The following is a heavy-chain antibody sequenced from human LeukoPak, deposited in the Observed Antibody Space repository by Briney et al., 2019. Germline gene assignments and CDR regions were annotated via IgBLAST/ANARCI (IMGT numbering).Heavy chain of an antibody. CDR3: ARGSGVLWFGEAYFDY. V-gene: IGHV4-30-2*01. Sequence: SQTLSLTCTVSGGSISSGGYYWSWIGQHPGKGLEWIGYIYHSGSTYYNPSLKSRVTISVDRSKNQFSLKLSSVTAADTAVYYCARGSGVLWFGEAYFDYWGQGTLVTVSS. CDR2: IYHSGST. D-gene: IGHD3-10*01. J-gene: IGHJ4*02. CDR1: GGSISSGGYY.